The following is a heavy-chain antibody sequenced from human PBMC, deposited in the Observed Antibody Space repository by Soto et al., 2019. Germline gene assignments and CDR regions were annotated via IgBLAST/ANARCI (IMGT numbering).Heavy chain of an antibody. CDR1: GGSISSSSYY. V-gene: IGHV4-39*01. CDR2: IYYSGST. Sequence: SETLSLTCTVSGGSISSSSYYWGWIRQPPGKGLEWIGSIYYSGSTYYNPSLKSRVTISVDTSKNQFSLKLSSVTAADTAVYYCARLYYDFWSGYSLFDYWGQGTLVPVSS. CDR3: ARLYYDFWSGYSLFDY. J-gene: IGHJ4*02. D-gene: IGHD3-3*01.